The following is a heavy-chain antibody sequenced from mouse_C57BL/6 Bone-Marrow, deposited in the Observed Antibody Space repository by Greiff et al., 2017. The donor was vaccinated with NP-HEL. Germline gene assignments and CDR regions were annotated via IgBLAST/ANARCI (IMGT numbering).Heavy chain of an antibody. CDR2: SRNKANDYTT. CDR3: ARDATTVGPFAY. Sequence: EVKVVESGGGLVQPGGSLRLSCATSGFTFSDFYMEWVRQPPGKRLEWIAASRNKANDYTTEYSASVKGRFIVSRDTSQSILYLQMNALRAEDTAIYYCARDATTVGPFAYWGQGTLVTVSA. CDR1: GFTFSDFY. D-gene: IGHD1-1*01. J-gene: IGHJ3*01. V-gene: IGHV7-1*02.